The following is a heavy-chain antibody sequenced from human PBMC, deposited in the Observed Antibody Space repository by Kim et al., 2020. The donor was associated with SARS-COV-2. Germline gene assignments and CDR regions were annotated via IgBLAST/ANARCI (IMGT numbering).Heavy chain of an antibody. D-gene: IGHD6-19*01. CDR1: GFTFSSYA. CDR3: ARGSGWYLLGYFDY. V-gene: IGHV3-30*04. CDR2: ISYDGSNK. J-gene: IGHJ4*02. Sequence: GGSLRLSCAASGFTFSSYAMHWVRQAPGKGLEWVAVISYDGSNKYYADSVKGRFTISRDNSKNTLYLQMNSLRAEDTAVYYCARGSGWYLLGYFDYWGQG.